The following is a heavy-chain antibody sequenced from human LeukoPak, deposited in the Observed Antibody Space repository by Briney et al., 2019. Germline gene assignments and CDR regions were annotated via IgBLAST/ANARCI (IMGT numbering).Heavy chain of an antibody. Sequence: GGSLRLSCTASGFTFSNCAMNWVRQAPGKGLEWVSTISGGGGSTYYADSVKGRFTISRDNSKNTLYLQVNSLRAEDTAVYYCAKGGKWDVTPFDYWGQGTLVTVSS. CDR1: GFTFSNCA. V-gene: IGHV3-23*01. CDR2: ISGGGGST. D-gene: IGHD1-26*01. CDR3: AKGGKWDVTPFDY. J-gene: IGHJ4*02.